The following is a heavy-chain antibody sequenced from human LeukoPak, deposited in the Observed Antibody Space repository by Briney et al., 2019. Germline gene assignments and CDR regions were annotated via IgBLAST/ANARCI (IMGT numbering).Heavy chain of an antibody. CDR3: ATPTTYDSSGYPYYFDY. CDR2: VYPEDSDT. J-gene: IGHJ4*02. Sequence: GESLKISCKGSGYSFTYYWIVWVRQMPGKGLEWLGVVYPEDSDTRYRPSFKGQVTISADKSTSTAHLHWSSLKASDTAVYYCATPTTYDSSGYPYYFDYWGQGTLVTVSS. D-gene: IGHD3-22*01. CDR1: GYSFTYYW. V-gene: IGHV5-51*01.